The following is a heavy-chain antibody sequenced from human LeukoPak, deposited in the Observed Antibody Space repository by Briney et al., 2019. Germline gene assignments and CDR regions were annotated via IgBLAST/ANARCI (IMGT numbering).Heavy chain of an antibody. V-gene: IGHV3-20*04. CDR2: INWNGGST. Sequence: CPGGSLRLSCAASGFTFDDYGMSWVRQAPGEGVEWVSGINWNGGSTGYADSVKGRFTISRDNAKNSLYLQMNSLRAEDTALYYCARDIDSSGYYYSPFFDYWGQGTLVTVSS. CDR1: GFTFDDYG. D-gene: IGHD3-22*01. CDR3: ARDIDSSGYYYSPFFDY. J-gene: IGHJ4*02.